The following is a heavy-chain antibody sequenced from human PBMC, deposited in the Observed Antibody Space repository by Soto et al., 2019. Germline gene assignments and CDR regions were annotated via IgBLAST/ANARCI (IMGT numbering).Heavy chain of an antibody. CDR3: AKRISGWYYADY. CDR1: GFIFSNFA. CDR2: ITGPGAGT. Sequence: PGGSLRLSCAASGFIFSNFAMSWVRQAPGKGLEWVSAITGPGAGTYYANSVKGRFTISRDNSMNTLYLQMNSLRAEDTAVYYCAKRISGWYYADYWGQGILVTVSS. V-gene: IGHV3-23*01. D-gene: IGHD6-19*01. J-gene: IGHJ4*02.